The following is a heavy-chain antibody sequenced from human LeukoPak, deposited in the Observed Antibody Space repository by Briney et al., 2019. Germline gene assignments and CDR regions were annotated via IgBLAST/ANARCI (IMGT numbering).Heavy chain of an antibody. CDR3: ARNLWFGESSDAFDM. Sequence: SVKVSCKASGGTFSSYAISWVRQAPGQGLEWMGGIIPIFGTANYAQKFQGRVTITADESTSTAYMELSSLRSEDTAVYYCARNLWFGESSDAFDMWGQGTMVTVSS. J-gene: IGHJ3*02. CDR2: IIPIFGTA. CDR1: GGTFSSYA. V-gene: IGHV1-69*13. D-gene: IGHD3-10*01.